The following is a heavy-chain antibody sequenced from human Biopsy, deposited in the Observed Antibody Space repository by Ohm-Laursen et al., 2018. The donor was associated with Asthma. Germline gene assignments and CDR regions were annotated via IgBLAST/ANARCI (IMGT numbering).Heavy chain of an antibody. D-gene: IGHD3-3*01. Sequence: SLRLSCSASGFTFSSYAMSWVRQPPGKGLEWVSAISGSGGSTYYADSVKGRFTISRDNSKNTLYLQMNSLRAEDTAVYYCAKWDTYYDFWSGYYTRYNYYYYGMDVWGQGTTVTGSS. CDR3: AKWDTYYDFWSGYYTRYNYYYYGMDV. J-gene: IGHJ6*02. CDR2: ISGSGGST. V-gene: IGHV3-23*01. CDR1: GFTFSSYA.